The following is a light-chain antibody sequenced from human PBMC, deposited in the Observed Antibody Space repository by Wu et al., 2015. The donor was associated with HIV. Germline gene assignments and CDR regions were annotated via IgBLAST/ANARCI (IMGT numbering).Light chain of an antibody. V-gene: IGKV1-5*03. CDR1: QSISSW. CDR2: KAS. Sequence: QMTQSPSTLSASVGDRVTITCRASQSISSWLAWYQQKPGKAPKLLIYKASSLESGVPSRFSGSGSGTEFTLTISSLQPDDFATYYCQQYNSYSKTFGQGTKVEIK. CDR3: QQYNSYSKT. J-gene: IGKJ1*01.